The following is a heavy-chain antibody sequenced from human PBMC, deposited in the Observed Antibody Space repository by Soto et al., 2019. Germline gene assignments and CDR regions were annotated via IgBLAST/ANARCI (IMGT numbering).Heavy chain of an antibody. CDR3: SKDLAYYGSGSYYALDV. Sequence: QVQLVESGGGVVQPGRSLRLSCAASGFTFSRYAIHWVRQAPGKGLEWVAVISYDGSNKYHTDSVKGRFTISRDNSKNTLFLQMDSLRGDDTAMYYCSKDLAYYGSGSYYALDVWGQGTTVTVSS. V-gene: IGHV3-30*18. CDR1: GFTFSRYA. CDR2: ISYDGSNK. D-gene: IGHD3-10*01. J-gene: IGHJ6*02.